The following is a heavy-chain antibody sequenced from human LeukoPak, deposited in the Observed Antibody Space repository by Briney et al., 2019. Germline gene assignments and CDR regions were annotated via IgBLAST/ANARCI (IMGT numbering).Heavy chain of an antibody. CDR1: GGSISSSYW. CDR2: IYHSGST. CDR3: ARHDHWDYGDYKPFDL. D-gene: IGHD4-17*01. V-gene: IGHV4-4*02. Sequence: PSGTLSLTCAVSGGSISSSYWWSWVRQPPGKGLEWIGEIYHSGSTNYNPSLKSRVTISVDKSKNQFSLKLSSVTAADTAVYYCARHDHWDYGDYKPFDLWGRGTLVTVSS. J-gene: IGHJ2*01.